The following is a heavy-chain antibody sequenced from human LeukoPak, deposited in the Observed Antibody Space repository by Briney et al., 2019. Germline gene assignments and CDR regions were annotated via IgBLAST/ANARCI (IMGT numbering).Heavy chain of an antibody. D-gene: IGHD3-10*01. Sequence: SQTLSLTCTVSGGSISSYYWSWIRRPPGKGLEWIGYIYYSGSTNYNPSLKSRVTISVDTSKNQFSLKLSSVTAADMAVYYCARVGGTNYYYYGMDVWGQGTTVTVSS. CDR2: IYYSGST. CDR3: ARVGGTNYYYYGMDV. CDR1: GGSISSYY. J-gene: IGHJ6*02. V-gene: IGHV4-59*01.